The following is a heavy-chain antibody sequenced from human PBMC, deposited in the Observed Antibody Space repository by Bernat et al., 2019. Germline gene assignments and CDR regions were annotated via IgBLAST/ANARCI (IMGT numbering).Heavy chain of an antibody. V-gene: IGHV4-34*01. CDR2: INHSGST. D-gene: IGHD4-17*01. Sequence: QVQLQQWGAGLLKPSETLSLTCAVYGGSFSGYYWSWIRQPPGKGLEWIGEINHSGSTNYNPSLKSRVTISVDTSKNQFSLKLSSVTAADTAVYYCARFPYGDHYEVIDYWAREPWSPSPQ. J-gene: IGHJ4*02. CDR3: ARFPYGDHYEVIDY. CDR1: GGSFSGYY.